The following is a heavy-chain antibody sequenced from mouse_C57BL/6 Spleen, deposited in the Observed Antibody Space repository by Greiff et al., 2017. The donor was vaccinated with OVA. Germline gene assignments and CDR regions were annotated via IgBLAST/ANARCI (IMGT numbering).Heavy chain of an antibody. D-gene: IGHD1-1*01. CDR2: IDPSDSET. CDR3: ARAPNYYGSSYGGLDY. J-gene: IGHJ4*01. Sequence: QVQLKQPGAELVRPGSSVKLSCKASGYTFTSYWMHWVKQRPIQGLEWIGNIDPSDSETHYNQKFKDKATLTVDKSSSTAYMQLSSLTSEDSAVYYCARAPNYYGSSYGGLDYWGQGTSVTVSS. CDR1: GYTFTSYW. V-gene: IGHV1-52*01.